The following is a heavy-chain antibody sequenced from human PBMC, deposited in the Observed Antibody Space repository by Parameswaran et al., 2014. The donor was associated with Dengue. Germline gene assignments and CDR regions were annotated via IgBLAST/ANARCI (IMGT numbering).Heavy chain of an antibody. J-gene: IGHJ4*02. CDR3: ARTNVDTALVSVGY. D-gene: IGHD5-18*01. Sequence: VRQAPGKGLEWIGYIYYSGSTYYNPSLKSRVTISVDASKNQFSLKVSSVTAADTAVYYCARTNVDTALVSVGYWGQGTLVTVSS. V-gene: IGHV4-31*02. CDR2: IYYSGST.